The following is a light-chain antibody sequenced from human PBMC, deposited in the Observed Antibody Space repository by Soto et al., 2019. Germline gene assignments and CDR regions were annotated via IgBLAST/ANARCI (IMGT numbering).Light chain of an antibody. CDR3: QQRTSWPT. CDR1: PSVSSY. V-gene: IGKV3-11*01. CDR2: DAS. J-gene: IGKJ4*01. Sequence: ELVLTQSPATLSLSPGERATLSGRASPSVSSYLAWYQPKPGQAPRLLIYDASNRATGIPARFSGSGSGTDFTLTIRRLEPEDFAVYYCQQRTSWPTFGGGTKVDIK.